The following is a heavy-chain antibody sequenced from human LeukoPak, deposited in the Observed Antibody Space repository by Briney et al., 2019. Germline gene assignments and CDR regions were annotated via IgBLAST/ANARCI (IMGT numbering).Heavy chain of an antibody. Sequence: ASVKVSCKVSGYTLTELSMHWVRQAPGKGLQWMGGFDPEDGETIYAQKFKGRVTMTEDTSTDTAYMELSSLRSEDTAVYYCATAKSLRYYYMDVWGKGTTVTVSS. CDR3: ATAKSLRYYYMDV. CDR2: FDPEDGET. CDR1: GYTLTELS. J-gene: IGHJ6*03. V-gene: IGHV1-24*01. D-gene: IGHD4/OR15-4a*01.